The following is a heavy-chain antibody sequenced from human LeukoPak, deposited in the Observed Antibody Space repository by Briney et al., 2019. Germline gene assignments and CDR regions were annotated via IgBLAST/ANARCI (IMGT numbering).Heavy chain of an antibody. J-gene: IGHJ6*02. Sequence: GGSLRLSCSASGFTFSTYAMHWVRQAPGKGLECVSTISTYGASTYYADSVKGRFTISRDNSKNTLYLQMSSLRAEDTAIYYCVKEIYSYDKYYYFCAMDVWGQGTTVTVSS. D-gene: IGHD5-18*01. V-gene: IGHV3-64D*06. CDR1: GFTFSTYA. CDR3: VKEIYSYDKYYYFCAMDV. CDR2: ISTYGAST.